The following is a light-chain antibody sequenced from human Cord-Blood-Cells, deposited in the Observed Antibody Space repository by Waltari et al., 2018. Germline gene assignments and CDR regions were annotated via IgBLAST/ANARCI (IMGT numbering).Light chain of an antibody. Sequence: QSALTQPRSVSGSPGQSVTISCTGTSSDVGGYNYVSWYQQHPGKAPKLMIYDVSKRPSVVPDRFSGYKSGSAASLTSSGRQAEDEADYYCCSYAGSYTVFGGGTKLTVL. CDR2: DVS. CDR3: CSYAGSYTV. V-gene: IGLV2-11*01. CDR1: SSDVGGYNY. J-gene: IGLJ2*01.